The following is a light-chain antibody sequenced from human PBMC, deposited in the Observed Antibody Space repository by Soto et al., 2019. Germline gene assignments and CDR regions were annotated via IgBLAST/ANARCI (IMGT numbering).Light chain of an antibody. CDR2: AAS. Sequence: DIQMTQSPSSLSASVGDRVNITCRARQSITGYLHWYQQTPGKAPTLLIYAASRLQSGVPSSFNGRGSGADFSLIISSQQRDDFATYCCQQLLRIPYTFGQGKRLETK. CDR3: QQLLRIPYT. J-gene: IGKJ2*01. V-gene: IGKV1-39*01. CDR1: QSITGY.